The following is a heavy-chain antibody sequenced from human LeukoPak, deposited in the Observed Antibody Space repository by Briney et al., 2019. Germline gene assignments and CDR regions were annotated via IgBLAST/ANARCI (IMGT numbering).Heavy chain of an antibody. D-gene: IGHD3-22*01. CDR3: AANYYDSSGYFDY. V-gene: IGHV1-58*01. CDR2: IVVGSGNT. Sequence: SVKVSCKASGFTFTSSAVQWVRQARGQRLEWIGWIVVGSGNTSYAQKFQERVTITRDMSTSTAYMELSSLRSEDTAVFYCAANYYDSSGYFDYWGQGTLVTVSS. J-gene: IGHJ4*02. CDR1: GFTFTSSA.